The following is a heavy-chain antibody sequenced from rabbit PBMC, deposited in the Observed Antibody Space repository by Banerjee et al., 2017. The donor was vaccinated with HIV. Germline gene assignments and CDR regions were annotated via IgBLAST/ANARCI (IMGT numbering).Heavy chain of an antibody. Sequence: QSLEESGGDLVKPGASLTLTCTASGFSFSGSYYMCWVRQAPGKGLELIACIYTSSGDTYYASWAKGRFTISRTSSTTVTLQMTSLTAADTATYFCARSYLSSGWGLDLWGQGTLVTVS. V-gene: IGHV1S40*01. J-gene: IGHJ4*01. CDR1: GFSFSGSYY. D-gene: IGHD4-1*01. CDR3: ARSYLSSGWGLDL. CDR2: IYTSSGDT.